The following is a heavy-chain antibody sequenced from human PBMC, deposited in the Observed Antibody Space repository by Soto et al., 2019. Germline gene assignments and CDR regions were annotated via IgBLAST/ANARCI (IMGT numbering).Heavy chain of an antibody. CDR2: INPSGGST. D-gene: IGHD2-15*01. J-gene: IGHJ4*02. CDR1: GYTFTSYY. CDR3: ARDQGCSGGSCYPDY. V-gene: IGHV1-46*01. Sequence: QVQLVQSGAEVKKPGASVKVSCKASGYTFTSYYMHWVRQAPGQGLEWMGIINPSGGSTSYAQKFQGRVTMTRDTSTSTVYMELSSLRSEDTAVYYCARDQGCSGGSCYPDYWGQGTLVTVAS.